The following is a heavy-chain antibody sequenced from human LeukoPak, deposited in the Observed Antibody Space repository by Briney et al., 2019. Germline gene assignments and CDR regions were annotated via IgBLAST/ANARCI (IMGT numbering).Heavy chain of an antibody. D-gene: IGHD1-1*01. J-gene: IGHJ4*02. CDR2: INHSGST. V-gene: IGHV4-34*01. CDR3: ARAGNNWSFDY. Sequence: PSETLSLTCAVYGGSFCGYYWSWIRQPPGKGLEWIGEINHSGSTNYNPSLKSRVTISVDTSKNQFSLKLSSVTAADTAVYYCARAGNNWSFDYWGQGTLVTVSS. CDR1: GGSFCGYY.